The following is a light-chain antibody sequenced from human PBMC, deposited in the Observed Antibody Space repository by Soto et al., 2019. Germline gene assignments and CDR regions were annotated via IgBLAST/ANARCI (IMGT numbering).Light chain of an antibody. CDR2: DAS. Sequence: EIVLTQSPVTLSLSPGERATLSCRASQSVRTYLAWYQVKPGQAPRLLIYDASSRASGVPARFSGSGSGTDFTLTISSLEPEDFAVYYCQQYGSSPPITFGQGTRLEIK. CDR1: QSVRTY. CDR3: QQYGSSPPIT. J-gene: IGKJ5*01. V-gene: IGKV3-20*01.